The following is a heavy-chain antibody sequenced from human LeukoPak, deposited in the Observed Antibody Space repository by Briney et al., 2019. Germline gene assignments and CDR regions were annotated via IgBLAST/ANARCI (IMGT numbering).Heavy chain of an antibody. CDR3: AGLAQTGIGGRGYAEF. D-gene: IGHD2-2*01. Sequence: PSDTQSLTCTVSGGSISSSRTSHSWCWIRQPPGKRLEWFGTIYPSGSVYYNPSLNSRVTISVDTSKNHYSLRLPSATAADTAVYYCAGLAQTGIGGRGYAEFWGQGAPVIVSS. CDR1: GGSISSSRTSHS. V-gene: IGHV4-39*02. J-gene: IGHJ4*02. CDR2: IYPSGSV.